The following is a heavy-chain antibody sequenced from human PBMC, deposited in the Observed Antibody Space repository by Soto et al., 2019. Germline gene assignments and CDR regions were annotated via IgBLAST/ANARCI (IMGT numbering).Heavy chain of an antibody. V-gene: IGHV1-46*01. CDR1: GYTFTSYY. CDR2: INPSGGST. Sequence: GASVKVSCKASGYTFTSYYMHWVRQAPGQGLEWMGIINPSGGSTSYAQKFQGRVTMTRDTSTSTVYMELSSLRSEDTAVYYCARDLTLNCGGDCYPDYWGQGTLVTVSS. CDR3: ARDLTLNCGGDCYPDY. J-gene: IGHJ4*02. D-gene: IGHD2-21*02.